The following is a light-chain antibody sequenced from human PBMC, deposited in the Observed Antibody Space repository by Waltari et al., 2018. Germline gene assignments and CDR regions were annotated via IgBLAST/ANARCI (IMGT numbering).Light chain of an antibody. Sequence: QSALTQPPSASGSPGQSVTISCTGTSSDVGGYHYVSWYQHHPGKAPKFMIYEVSKRPSGVPDRFSGSKSGNTASLTGSGLQAEDEADYYCSSYAGSNTWVFGGGTKLTVL. CDR2: EVS. CDR3: SSYAGSNTWV. J-gene: IGLJ3*02. CDR1: SSDVGGYHY. V-gene: IGLV2-8*01.